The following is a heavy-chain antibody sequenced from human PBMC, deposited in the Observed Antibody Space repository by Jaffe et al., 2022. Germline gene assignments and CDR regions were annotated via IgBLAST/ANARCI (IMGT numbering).Heavy chain of an antibody. J-gene: IGHJ6*03. V-gene: IGHV3-30*02. CDR2: IRYDGSNK. CDR1: GFTFSSYG. Sequence: QVQLVESGGGVVQPGGSLRLSCAASGFTFSSYGMHWVRQAPGKGLEWVAFIRYDGSNKYYADSVKGRFTISRDNSKNTLYLQMNSLRAEDTAVYYCAKDFTELVVYATVSYYMDVWGKGTTVTVSS. D-gene: IGHD2-8*02. CDR3: AKDFTELVVYATVSYYMDV.